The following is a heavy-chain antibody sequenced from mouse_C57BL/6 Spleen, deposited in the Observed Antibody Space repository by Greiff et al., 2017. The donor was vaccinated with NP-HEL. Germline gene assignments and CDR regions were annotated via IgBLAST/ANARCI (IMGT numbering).Heavy chain of an antibody. V-gene: IGHV14-3*01. CDR1: GFNITNTY. Sequence: EVKLMESVAELVRPGASVKLSCTASGFNITNTYMHWVKQRPEQGLEWIGRIDPANGNTKYAPKFQGKATITADTSSNTAYLQLSSLTSEDTAIYCCAIPFITTDGAMDDWGQGTSVTVSS. CDR2: IDPANGNT. J-gene: IGHJ4*01. CDR3: AIPFITTDGAMDD. D-gene: IGHD1-1*01.